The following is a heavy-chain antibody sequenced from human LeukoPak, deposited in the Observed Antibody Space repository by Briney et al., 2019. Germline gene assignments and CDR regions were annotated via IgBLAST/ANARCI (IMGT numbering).Heavy chain of an antibody. D-gene: IGHD1-26*01. CDR3: ARVLAVGALNFDY. CDR1: GGSIGSYY. CDR2: IYYSGST. Sequence: SETLSLTCTVSGGSIGSYYWSWIRQPPGKGLEWIGYIYYSGSTNYNPSLKSRVTISVDTSKNQFPLKLSSVTAADTAVYFCARVLAVGALNFDYWGQGTLVTVSS. V-gene: IGHV4-59*01. J-gene: IGHJ4*02.